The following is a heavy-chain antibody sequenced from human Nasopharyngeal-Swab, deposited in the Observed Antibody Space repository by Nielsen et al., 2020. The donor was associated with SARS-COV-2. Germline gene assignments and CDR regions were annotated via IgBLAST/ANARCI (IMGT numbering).Heavy chain of an antibody. CDR1: GFTFSSYA. V-gene: IGHV3-23*01. J-gene: IGHJ6*02. CDR3: ARGCVLTGPSCYYYGMDV. Sequence: LSLTCAAPGFTFSSYAMSWVRQAPGKGLEWVSGISGSGGNTNYADSVKGRFTISRDNSKNTLYLQMNSLRAEDTAVYYCARGCVLTGPSCYYYGMDVWGQGTTVTVSS. D-gene: IGHD3-9*01. CDR2: ISGSGGNT.